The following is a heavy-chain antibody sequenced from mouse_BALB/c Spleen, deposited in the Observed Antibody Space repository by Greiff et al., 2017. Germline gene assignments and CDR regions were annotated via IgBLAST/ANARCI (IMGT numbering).Heavy chain of an antibody. Sequence: VQLQQSGAELVRPGSSVKISCKASGYTFTSYDINWVKQRPGQGLEWIGWIYPGDGSTKYNEKFKGKATLTADKSSSTAYMQLSSLTSENSAVYFCARDYGRDYWYFDVWGAGTTVTVSS. CDR3: ARDYGRDYWYFDV. J-gene: IGHJ1*01. V-gene: IGHV1S56*01. CDR1: GYTFTSYD. CDR2: IYPGDGST. D-gene: IGHD1-1*01.